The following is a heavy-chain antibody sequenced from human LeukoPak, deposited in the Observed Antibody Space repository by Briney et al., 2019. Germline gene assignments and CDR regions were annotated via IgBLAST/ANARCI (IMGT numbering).Heavy chain of an antibody. J-gene: IGHJ4*02. CDR3: ARRYYDILTGFDGYYFDF. CDR2: INPNSGGT. CDR1: GYTFTGYY. D-gene: IGHD3-9*01. Sequence: ASVTVSCKASGYTFTGYYMHWVRQAPGQGLEWMGWINPNSGGTYYAQRFQGRVTMTRDTTISTAYMELSRLRSDDTAVYYCARRYYDILTGFDGYYFDFWGQGTLVTVSS. V-gene: IGHV1-2*02.